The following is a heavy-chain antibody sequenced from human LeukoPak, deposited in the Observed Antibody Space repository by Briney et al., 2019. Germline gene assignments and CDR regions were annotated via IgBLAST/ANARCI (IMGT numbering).Heavy chain of an antibody. CDR3: AHRETVTTFSRGKRAYYYYYYMDV. Sequence: KESGPTLVKPTQTLTLTCTFSGFSLSTSGVGVGWIRQPPGKALEWLALIYWNDDKRYSPSLKSRLTITKDTSKNQVVLTMTNMDPVDTATYYCAHRETVTTFSRGKRAYYYYYYMDVWGKGTTVTVSS. D-gene: IGHD4-11*01. CDR2: IYWNDDK. J-gene: IGHJ6*03. CDR1: GFSLSTSGVG. V-gene: IGHV2-5*01.